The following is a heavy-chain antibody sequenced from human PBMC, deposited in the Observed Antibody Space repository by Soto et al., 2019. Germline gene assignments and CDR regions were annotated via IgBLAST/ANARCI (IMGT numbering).Heavy chain of an antibody. Sequence: GGSLRLSCAASGFTFSSYXMXXXRQAPGKGLEWVSAIRGSGGSTYYADSVKGRFTISRDNSKNTLYLQMNSLRAEDTAVYYCIRQLARFDYWGQGTLVTVSS. V-gene: IGHV3-23*01. D-gene: IGHD6-6*01. CDR3: IRQLARFDY. CDR2: IRGSGGST. J-gene: IGHJ4*02. CDR1: GFTFSSYX.